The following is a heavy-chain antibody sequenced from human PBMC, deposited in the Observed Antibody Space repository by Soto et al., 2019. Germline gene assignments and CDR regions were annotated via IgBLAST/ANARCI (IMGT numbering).Heavy chain of an antibody. Sequence: QVQLVESGGGVVQPGRSLRLSCAASGFTFSSYGMHWVRQAPGKGLEWVAVIWYDGSNKYYEDSVKARFTIYRDNSKNSVYLEMNSLRTEGTAVYYGARESYCGGDCDYNWFAPWGKGTLVTVSS. CDR1: GFTFSSYG. J-gene: IGHJ5*02. CDR3: ARESYCGGDCDYNWFAP. V-gene: IGHV3-33*01. D-gene: IGHD2-21*02. CDR2: IWYDGSNK.